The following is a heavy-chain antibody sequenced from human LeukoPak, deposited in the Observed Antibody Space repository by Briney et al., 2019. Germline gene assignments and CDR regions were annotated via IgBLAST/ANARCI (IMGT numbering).Heavy chain of an antibody. V-gene: IGHV1-46*01. Sequence: ASVKVSCKASGYTFTSYYMHWVRQAPGQGLEWMGIINPSGGSTSYAQKFQGRVTMTRDTSTSTVYMELSSLRSEDTAVYYCERDPHRHVLESSSSSPYFDYWGQGTLVTVSS. CDR1: GYTFTSYY. CDR2: INPSGGST. J-gene: IGHJ4*02. D-gene: IGHD6-6*01. CDR3: ERDPHRHVLESSSSSPYFDY.